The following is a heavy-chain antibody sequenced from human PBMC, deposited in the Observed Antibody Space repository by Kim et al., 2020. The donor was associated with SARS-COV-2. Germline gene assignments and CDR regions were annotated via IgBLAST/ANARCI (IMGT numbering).Heavy chain of an antibody. D-gene: IGHD2-15*01. Sequence: GGSLRLSCAASGFTFSSYAMHWVRQAPGKGLEWVAVISDDGSNKYYADSVKGRFTISRDNSKNTLYLQMNSLRAEDTAVYYCARELLLAFDIWGQGTMVTVSS. V-gene: IGHV3-30-3*01. CDR3: ARELLLAFDI. CDR2: ISDDGSNK. J-gene: IGHJ3*02. CDR1: GFTFSSYA.